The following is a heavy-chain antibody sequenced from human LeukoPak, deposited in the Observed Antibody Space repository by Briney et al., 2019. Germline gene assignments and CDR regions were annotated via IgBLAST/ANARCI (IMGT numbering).Heavy chain of an antibody. J-gene: IGHJ4*02. CDR2: ISAYNGNT. CDR1: GYTFTSYG. Sequence: GASVKVSCKASGYTFTSYGISWVRQAPGQGLEWMGWISAYNGNTNYAQKLQGRVTMTTDTSTSTAYMELRSLSSDDTAVYHCARVKGSYYDFWSGYYYFDYWGQGTLVTVSS. CDR3: ARVKGSYYDFWSGYYYFDY. V-gene: IGHV1-18*01. D-gene: IGHD3-3*01.